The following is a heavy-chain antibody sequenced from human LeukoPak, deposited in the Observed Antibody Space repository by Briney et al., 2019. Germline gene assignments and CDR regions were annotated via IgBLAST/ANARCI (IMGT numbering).Heavy chain of an antibody. CDR1: GFTFSSYW. J-gene: IGHJ4*02. V-gene: IGHV3-74*01. CDR2: INSDGGST. CDR3: ARTGDFDY. Sequence: GGSLRLSCAASGFTFSSYWMHWVRQAPGKGLVWVSRINSDGGSTTYADSVKGRFTISRDNAKNTLYLQMSRLRAEDTAAYYCARTGDFDYWGQGTLVTVSS. D-gene: IGHD1-1*01.